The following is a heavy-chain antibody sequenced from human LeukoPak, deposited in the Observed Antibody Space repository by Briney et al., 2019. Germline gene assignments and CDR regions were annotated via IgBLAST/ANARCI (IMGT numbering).Heavy chain of an antibody. Sequence: GGSLRLSCVASGFTSNTYEVIWVRQAPGRGLQWISHISSSGTSTHYTDSVKGRFTISRDNAKNTLYLQMNSLRAEDTAVYYCARAGVPSQWLVLYYFDYWGQGALVTVSS. CDR2: ISSSGTST. D-gene: IGHD6-19*01. CDR1: GFTSNTYE. J-gene: IGHJ4*02. CDR3: ARAGVPSQWLVLYYFDY. V-gene: IGHV3-48*03.